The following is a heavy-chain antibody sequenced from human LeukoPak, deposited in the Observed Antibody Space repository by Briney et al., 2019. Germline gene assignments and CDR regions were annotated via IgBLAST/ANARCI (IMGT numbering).Heavy chain of an antibody. D-gene: IGHD3-22*01. Sequence: ASVKVSCKASGYTFTGYYLHWVRQAPGQGLEWMGWINPNSGGTQSTQKFQGRVTMARDTSISTAYMELSRLRSDDTAVYYCARDLLHVYYYDSSGYVRGAFDIWGQGTMVTVSS. J-gene: IGHJ3*02. CDR3: ARDLLHVYYYDSSGYVRGAFDI. CDR1: GYTFTGYY. CDR2: INPNSGGT. V-gene: IGHV1-2*02.